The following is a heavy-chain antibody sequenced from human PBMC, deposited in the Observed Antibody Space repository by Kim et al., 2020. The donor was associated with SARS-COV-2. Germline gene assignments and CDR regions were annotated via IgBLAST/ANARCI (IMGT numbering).Heavy chain of an antibody. CDR1: GFSFNNYA. Sequence: GGSLRLSCVASGFSFNNYAMYWVRQVPGKGLEWVAAVSFDVRNKYYTDSVKGRFTISRDNSKNTLYLQMNSLRVEDTALYYWVKGGITMIRGWFDSWGQGTLVTVSS. CDR2: VSFDVRNK. CDR3: VKGGITMIRGWFDS. V-gene: IGHV3-30-3*02. D-gene: IGHD3-10*01. J-gene: IGHJ5*01.